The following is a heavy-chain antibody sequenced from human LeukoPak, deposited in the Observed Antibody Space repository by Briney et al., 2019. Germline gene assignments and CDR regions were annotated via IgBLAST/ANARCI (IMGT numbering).Heavy chain of an antibody. V-gene: IGHV3-48*01. Sequence: PGGSLRLSCAASGFTFSSYGMAWARQAPGKGLEWVSYISSSSSTIYYADSVKGRFTISKDNAKNSLYLQLNSLRAEDTAVYYCARDENYGGNSDAFDIWGQGTMVTVSS. CDR3: ARDENYGGNSDAFDI. D-gene: IGHD4-23*01. CDR1: GFTFSSYG. J-gene: IGHJ3*02. CDR2: ISSSSSTI.